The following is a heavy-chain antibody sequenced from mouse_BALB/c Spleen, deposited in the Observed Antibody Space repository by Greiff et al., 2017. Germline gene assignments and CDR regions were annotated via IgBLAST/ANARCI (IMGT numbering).Heavy chain of an antibody. CDR1: GYTFTDYE. D-gene: IGHD1-1*01. J-gene: IGHJ1*01. CDR2: IDPETGGT. CDR3: TRSRSFITTVVATDFDV. V-gene: IGHV1-15*01. Sequence: VQLQQSGAELVRPGASVTLSCTASGYTFTDYEMRRVNQPPVHGLEWFGAIDPETGGTAYNQKFKGKATLTADRSSSTAYMELRSLTSEDSAVYYCTRSRSFITTVVATDFDVWGAGTTVTVSS.